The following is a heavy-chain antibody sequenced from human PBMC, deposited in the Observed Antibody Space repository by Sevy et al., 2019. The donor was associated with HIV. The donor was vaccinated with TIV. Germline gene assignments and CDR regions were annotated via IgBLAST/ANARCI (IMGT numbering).Heavy chain of an antibody. Sequence: GGSLRLSCTASGFTFSSYDMNWVRQAPGKGLEWVSKISSSGNSIYYADSVKGRFTIPRDNAKNSLNLQMNSLRAEDTAVYYCTRDGGAVDNGFDPWGQGTLVTVSS. CDR1: GFTFSSYD. J-gene: IGHJ5*02. CDR3: TRDGGAVDNGFDP. V-gene: IGHV3-48*03. CDR2: ISSSGNSI. D-gene: IGHD2-8*01.